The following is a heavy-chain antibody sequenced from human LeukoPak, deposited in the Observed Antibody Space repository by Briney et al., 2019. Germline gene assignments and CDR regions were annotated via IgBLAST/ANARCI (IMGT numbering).Heavy chain of an antibody. Sequence: GASVKVSCKASGYTFTGYYMHWVRQAPGRGLEWMGWINPNSGGTNYAQKFQGWVTMTRDTSISTAYMELSSLRSEDTAVYYCAREGGSYLGYYYYGMDVWGQGTTVTVSS. V-gene: IGHV1-2*04. CDR2: INPNSGGT. J-gene: IGHJ6*02. D-gene: IGHD1-26*01. CDR3: AREGGSYLGYYYYGMDV. CDR1: GYTFTGYY.